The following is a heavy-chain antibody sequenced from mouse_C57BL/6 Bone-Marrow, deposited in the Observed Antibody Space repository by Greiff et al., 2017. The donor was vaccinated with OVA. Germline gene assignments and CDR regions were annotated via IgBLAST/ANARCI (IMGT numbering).Heavy chain of an antibody. CDR3: ARRDGYYEGDYFDY. CDR2: INSDGGST. Sequence: EVKVEESGGGLVQPGESLKLSCESNEYEFPSHDMSWVRKTPEKRLELVAAINSDGGSTYYPDTMERRFIISRDNTKKTLYLQMSSLRSEDTALYYCARRDGYYEGDYFDYWGQGTTLTVSS. V-gene: IGHV5-2*03. CDR1: EYEFPSHD. J-gene: IGHJ2*01. D-gene: IGHD2-3*01.